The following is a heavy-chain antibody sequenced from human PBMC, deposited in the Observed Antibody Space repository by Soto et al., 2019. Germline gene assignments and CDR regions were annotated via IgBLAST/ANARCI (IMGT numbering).Heavy chain of an antibody. Sequence: PSETLSLTCTVSGGSISSYYWSWIRQPPGKGLEWIGYIYYSGSINYNPSLKSRVTISVDTSKNQFSLKLSSVTAADTAVYYCARVDYYGSGSYYLFDYWGQGTLVTVSS. J-gene: IGHJ4*02. V-gene: IGHV4-59*01. CDR1: GGSISSYY. CDR3: ARVDYYGSGSYYLFDY. D-gene: IGHD3-10*01. CDR2: IYYSGSI.